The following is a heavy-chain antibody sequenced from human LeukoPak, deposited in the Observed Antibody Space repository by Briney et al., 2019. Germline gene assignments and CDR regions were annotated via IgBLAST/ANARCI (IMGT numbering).Heavy chain of an antibody. D-gene: IGHD5-18*01. CDR2: ISYNGRNQ. CDR3: ATALLDSYGDAEYFQH. V-gene: IGHV3-30*04. J-gene: IGHJ1*01. Sequence: PGGSLRLSCSASGFTFSSYAMHWVRQAPGKGLEWVAVISYNGRNQNYADSVQGRFTISRDNSKNTLYLQMNSLRAEDTAVYYCATALLDSYGDAEYFQHWGQGTLVTVSS. CDR1: GFTFSSYA.